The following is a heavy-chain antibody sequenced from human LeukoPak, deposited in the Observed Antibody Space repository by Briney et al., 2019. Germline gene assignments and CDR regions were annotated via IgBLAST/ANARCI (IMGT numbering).Heavy chain of an antibody. CDR2: ISYSGTT. Sequence: SETLSLTCTVSGGSISSNSYYWAWIRQPPGKGLEWFGSISYSGTTFYNPSLKSRVTISVDTSKNQFSLKLSSVTAADTAVYYCARDPGAGTRDAFDIWGQGTLVTVSS. D-gene: IGHD3-10*01. CDR3: ARDPGAGTRDAFDI. CDR1: GGSISSNSYY. J-gene: IGHJ3*02. V-gene: IGHV4-39*07.